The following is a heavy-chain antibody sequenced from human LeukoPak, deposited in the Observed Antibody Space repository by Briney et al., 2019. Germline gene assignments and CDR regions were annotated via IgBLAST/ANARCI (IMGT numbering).Heavy chain of an antibody. Sequence: SVKVSCKASGGTLSSFTISWVRQAPGQGLEWMGGIIPIFGTANYAQKFQGRVTITADESTRTAYMGLSSLRSEDTAVYYCASRGYGSGSYYGSDYWGQGTLVTVSS. D-gene: IGHD3-10*01. CDR2: IIPIFGTA. CDR1: GGTLSSFT. V-gene: IGHV1-69*13. J-gene: IGHJ4*02. CDR3: ASRGYGSGSYYGSDY.